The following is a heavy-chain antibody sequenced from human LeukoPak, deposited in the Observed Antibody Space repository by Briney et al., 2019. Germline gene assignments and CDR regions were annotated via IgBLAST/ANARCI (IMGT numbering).Heavy chain of an antibody. CDR2: INHSGST. CDR3: ARTRPVVVVCDY. CDR1: GDSISSSTYY. Sequence: SETLSLTCTVSGDSISSSTYYWGWIRQPPGKGLEWIGEINHSGSTNYNPSLKSRVTISVDTSKNQFSLKLSSVTAADTAVYYCARTRPVVVVCDYWGQGALVTVSS. J-gene: IGHJ4*02. V-gene: IGHV4-39*07. D-gene: IGHD2-15*01.